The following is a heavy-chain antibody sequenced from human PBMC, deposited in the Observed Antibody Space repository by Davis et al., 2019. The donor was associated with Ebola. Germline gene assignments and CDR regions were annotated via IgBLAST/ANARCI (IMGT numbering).Heavy chain of an antibody. V-gene: IGHV3-66*01. CDR1: GFTFNSNS. CDR3: ARELSAFSGYYD. D-gene: IGHD3-22*01. Sequence: GESLKISCAASGFTFNSNSMNWVRQAPGKGLEWVSVLYSGGSAYYADSVRGRFTISRDNSRNTLYLQMNDLRAEDTAVYYCARELSAFSGYYDWGQGTLVTVSS. CDR2: LYSGGSA. J-gene: IGHJ4*02.